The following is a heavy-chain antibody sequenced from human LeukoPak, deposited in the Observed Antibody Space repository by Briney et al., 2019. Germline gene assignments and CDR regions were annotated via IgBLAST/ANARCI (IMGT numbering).Heavy chain of an antibody. J-gene: IGHJ4*02. D-gene: IGHD2-15*01. CDR1: GSRFTSYW. CDR3: ARAGCSGGSYYYPLNY. CDR2: IYPGDSDT. Sequence: GASLKISCKGSGSRFTSYWIGWVRQMPGKGLEWMGIIYPGDSDTRYSPSFQGQVTISADKSISTAYLQWSSLKASDTAMYYCARAGCSGGSYYYPLNYWGQGTLVTVSS. V-gene: IGHV5-51*01.